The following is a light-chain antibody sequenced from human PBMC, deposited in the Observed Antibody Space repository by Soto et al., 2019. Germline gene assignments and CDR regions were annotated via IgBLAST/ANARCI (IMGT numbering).Light chain of an antibody. Sequence: EIVLTQSPGTLSLSPGERATLSCRASQSVSSSYLAWYQQKPGQAPRLLIYGASSRATGITDRFSGSGSETDFTLTISRLEPEDFAVYYCQQYGSSSWTFGQGTKVEIQ. V-gene: IGKV3-20*01. CDR1: QSVSSSY. CDR2: GAS. CDR3: QQYGSSSWT. J-gene: IGKJ1*01.